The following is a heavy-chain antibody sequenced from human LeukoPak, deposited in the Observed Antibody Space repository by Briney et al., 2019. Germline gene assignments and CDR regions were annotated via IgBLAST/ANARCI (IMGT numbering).Heavy chain of an antibody. CDR1: GFTFSSYW. CDR3: GRVVTTSED. CDR2: INSDGSST. D-gene: IGHD1-14*01. Sequence: GGSLGLSCAASGFTFSSYWMHWVRQAPGKGLVWVSRINSDGSSTDYADSVKGRFTISRDNAKNTLYLQMNSLRAEDTAIYYCGRVVTTSEDWGQGILVTVST. J-gene: IGHJ4*02. V-gene: IGHV3-74*01.